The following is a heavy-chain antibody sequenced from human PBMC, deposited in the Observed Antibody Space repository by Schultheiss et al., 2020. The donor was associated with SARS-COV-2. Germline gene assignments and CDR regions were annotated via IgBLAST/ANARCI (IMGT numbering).Heavy chain of an antibody. D-gene: IGHD3-10*01. V-gene: IGHV1-18*01. Sequence: ASVKVSCKTSGYIFTSYSFSWVRQAPGQGLEWMGWISAYNGHTSYAQKFQGRVTITADKSTSTAYMELSSLRSEDTAVYYCARALRTYYYGSGTNWFDPWGQGTLVTVSS. J-gene: IGHJ5*02. CDR3: ARALRTYYYGSGTNWFDP. CDR1: GYIFTSYS. CDR2: ISAYNGHT.